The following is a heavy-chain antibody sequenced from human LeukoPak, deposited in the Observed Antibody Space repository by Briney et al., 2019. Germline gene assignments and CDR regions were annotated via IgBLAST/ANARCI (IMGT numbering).Heavy chain of an antibody. V-gene: IGHV1-2*02. J-gene: IGHJ4*02. CDR1: GYTFTGYY. Sequence: ASVKVSCKASGYTFTGYYMHWVRQAPGQGFEWMGWINPNSGGTNYAQKFQGRVTMTRDTSISTAYMELSRLRSDDTAVYYCARDHYCSGGSCYWRFDYWGQGTLVTVSS. CDR3: ARDHYCSGGSCYWRFDY. D-gene: IGHD2-15*01. CDR2: INPNSGGT.